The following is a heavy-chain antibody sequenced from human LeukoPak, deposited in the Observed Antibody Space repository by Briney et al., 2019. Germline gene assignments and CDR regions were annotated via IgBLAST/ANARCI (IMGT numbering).Heavy chain of an antibody. CDR1: GFTFSSYS. CDR2: ISSSSSYI. J-gene: IGHJ4*02. D-gene: IGHD5-12*01. V-gene: IGHV3-21*01. CDR3: AMILVGYAPGDY. Sequence: GGSLRLSCAASGFTFSSYSMNWVRQAPGKGLEWVSSISSSSSYIYYADSVKGRFTISRDNAKNSLYLQMNSLRAEDTAVYYCAMILVGYAPGDYWGQGTLVTVSS.